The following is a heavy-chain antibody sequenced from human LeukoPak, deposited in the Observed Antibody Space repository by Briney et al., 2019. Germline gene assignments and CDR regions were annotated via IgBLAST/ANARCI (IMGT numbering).Heavy chain of an antibody. CDR3: ARSPYTYGSLFYLDY. CDR2: FNPSGGST. J-gene: IGHJ4*02. CDR1: GYTFTHYY. D-gene: IGHD5-18*01. V-gene: IGHV1-46*01. Sequence: ASVKVSCKASGYTFTHYYIHWVRQAPGQGLEWMGIFNPSGGSTNYAQRFQGRVTLTGDTSTGTVYMELNSLRSDDTAVYFRARSPYTYGSLFYLDYWGQGTLVTVSS.